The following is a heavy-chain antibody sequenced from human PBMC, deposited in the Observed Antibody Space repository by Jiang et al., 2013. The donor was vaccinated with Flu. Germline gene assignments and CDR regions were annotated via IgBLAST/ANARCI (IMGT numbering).Heavy chain of an antibody. J-gene: IGHJ6*04. Sequence: SCKGSGNSLTSYWINWVRQMPGKGLEWMGRIDPSDSYINYNPSFQGHVTISGDKSISTAYLQWSSLKASDTAMYYCVSGGSGTNFYYGMDVWGKGTTVTVSS. CDR3: VSGGSGTNFYYGMDV. CDR2: IDPSDSYI. CDR1: GNSLTSYW. D-gene: IGHD3-10*01. V-gene: IGHV5-10-1*01.